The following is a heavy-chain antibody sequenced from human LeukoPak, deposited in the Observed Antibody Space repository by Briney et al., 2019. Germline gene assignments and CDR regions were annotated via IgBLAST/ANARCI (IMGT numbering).Heavy chain of an antibody. CDR1: GGSISSSNYY. D-gene: IGHD3-10*01. CDR2: IYYSGST. Sequence: TSETLSLTCTVSGGSISSSNYYWGWIRQPPGKGLEWIGSIYYSGSTYYNPSLKSRVTISVDTSKNQFSLKLSSVTAADTAVYYCARSPGPLVPAAFDIWGQGTMVTVSS. V-gene: IGHV4-39*01. J-gene: IGHJ3*02. CDR3: ARSPGPLVPAAFDI.